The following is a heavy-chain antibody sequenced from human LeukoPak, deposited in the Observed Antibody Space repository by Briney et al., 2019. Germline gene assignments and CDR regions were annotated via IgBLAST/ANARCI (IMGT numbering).Heavy chain of an antibody. CDR2: IGISGNL. V-gene: IGHV3-48*02. CDR3: ATDSAYAFDL. CDR1: GSTVRIYN. Sequence: PGGSLRLSCVASGSTVRIYNMNWLRQAPGRGLEWVSYIGISGNLCYADSVKGRFTISRDNAKDSPFLQMNSLRDEDTAVYFCATDSAYAFDLWGHGTMVTVSS. J-gene: IGHJ3*01. D-gene: IGHD3-22*01.